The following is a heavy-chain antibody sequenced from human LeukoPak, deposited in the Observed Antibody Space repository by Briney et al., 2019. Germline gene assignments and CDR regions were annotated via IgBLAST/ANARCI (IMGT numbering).Heavy chain of an antibody. CDR2: INPSGGST. CDR1: GYTFTSYY. V-gene: IGHV1-46*01. D-gene: IGHD3-3*01. CDR3: AREGYYDFWSGYRPYYYYYYMDV. Sequence: ASVKVSCKASGYTFTSYYMHWVRQAPGQGLEWMGIINPSGGSTSYAQKSQGRVTMTRDMSTSTVYMELSSLRSEDTAVYYCAREGYYDFWSGYRPYYYYYYMDVWGKGTTVTVSS. J-gene: IGHJ6*03.